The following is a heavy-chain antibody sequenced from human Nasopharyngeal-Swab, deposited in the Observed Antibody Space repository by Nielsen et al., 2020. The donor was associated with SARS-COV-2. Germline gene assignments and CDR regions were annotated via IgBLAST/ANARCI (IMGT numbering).Heavy chain of an antibody. CDR2: IDTDTGNP. V-gene: IGHV7-4-1*02. CDR3: AREVSF. Sequence: ASVTVSCQASVYTFTGYPMHWVRHAPGQGFEWMGWIDTDTGNPTYAQGFTGRFVFSSDTSVSTAYLQISSLKAEDTAVYYCAREVSFWGQGTLVTVSS. CDR1: VYTFTGYP. J-gene: IGHJ4*02. D-gene: IGHD5/OR15-5a*01.